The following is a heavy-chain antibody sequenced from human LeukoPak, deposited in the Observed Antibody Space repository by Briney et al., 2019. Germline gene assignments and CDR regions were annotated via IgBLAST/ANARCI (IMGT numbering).Heavy chain of an antibody. D-gene: IGHD5-24*01. J-gene: IGHJ3*02. V-gene: IGHV4-59*11. Sequence: SETLSLTCTVSGGSISSHYWSWIRQPPGKGLEWIGYIYYSGSTNYNPSLKSRVTISVDTSKNQFSLKLSSVTAADTAVYYCARGHSSPWLVAFDIWGQGTMVTVSS. CDR3: ARGHSSPWLVAFDI. CDR1: GGSISSHY. CDR2: IYYSGST.